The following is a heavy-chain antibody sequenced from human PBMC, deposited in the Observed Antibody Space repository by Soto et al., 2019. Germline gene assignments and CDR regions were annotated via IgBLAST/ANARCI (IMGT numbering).Heavy chain of an antibody. V-gene: IGHV6-1*01. Sequence: PSQTLSLTCVISGDSVSSYSAARNWIRQSPSGGLEWLGRTYYRSRFFSDYAESVKSRIIINPDTSKNQFSLQLKSVTPEDTAVYYCVRDRYSSSGWFDPWGQGTPVTVSS. CDR2: TYYRSRFFS. D-gene: IGHD3-10*01. J-gene: IGHJ5*02. CDR1: GDSVSSYSAA. CDR3: VRDRYSSSGWFDP.